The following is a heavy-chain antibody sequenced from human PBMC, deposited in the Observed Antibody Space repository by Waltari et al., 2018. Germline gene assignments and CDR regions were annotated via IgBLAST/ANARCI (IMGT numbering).Heavy chain of an antibody. D-gene: IGHD4-17*01. Sequence: QVQLVQSGAEVKKPGASVKVSCKASGYTFTSYGISWVRQAPGKGLEWMGWISAYNGNTNYAQKLQGRVTMTTDTSTSTAYMELRSLRSDDTAVYYCARDQTSYGDYDHHDAFDIWGQGTMVTVSS. CDR1: GYTFTSYG. CDR2: ISAYNGNT. V-gene: IGHV1-18*01. CDR3: ARDQTSYGDYDHHDAFDI. J-gene: IGHJ3*02.